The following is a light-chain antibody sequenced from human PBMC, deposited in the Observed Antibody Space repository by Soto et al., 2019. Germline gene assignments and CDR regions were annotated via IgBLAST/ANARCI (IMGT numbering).Light chain of an antibody. CDR1: QSISSW. CDR2: KAS. V-gene: IGKV1-5*03. CDR3: QQYNRT. Sequence: DIQMTQSPSTLSASVGDRVTITCRASQSISSWLAWYQQTPGKAPKRLIYKASSLESGVPSRFSGSGSGTDFTLTISSLQPDDFATYYCQQYNRTFGQGTKVEIK. J-gene: IGKJ1*01.